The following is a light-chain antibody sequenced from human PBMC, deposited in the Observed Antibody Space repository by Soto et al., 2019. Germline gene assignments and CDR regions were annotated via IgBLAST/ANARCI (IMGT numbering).Light chain of an antibody. CDR3: QHYDSYSPPWT. CDR2: KAS. CDR1: QSIGDW. Sequence: DIQMTQSPSTLSASVGDRVSITCRASQSIGDWLAWYQQKPGKAPKLLIYKASNLQSGVPSRCSGSGSGTDFSLTISSLQPDNFATYYCQHYDSYSPPWTFGQGTKVDIK. V-gene: IGKV1-5*03. J-gene: IGKJ1*01.